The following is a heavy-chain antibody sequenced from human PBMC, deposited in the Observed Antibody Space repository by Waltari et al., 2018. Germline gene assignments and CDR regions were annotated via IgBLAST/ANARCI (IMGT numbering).Heavy chain of an antibody. CDR1: GGTFSSYA. D-gene: IGHD2-2*01. Sequence: QVQLVQSGAEVKKPGSSVKVSCKASGGTFSSYAISWVRQAPGPGLEWMGRIIPIFGTANYAQKFQGRVTITADKSTSTAYMELSSLRSEDTAVYYCARDRSYCSSTSCYGDLGFDYWGQGTLVTVSS. V-gene: IGHV1-69*13. CDR3: ARDRSYCSSTSCYGDLGFDY. CDR2: IIPIFGTA. J-gene: IGHJ4*02.